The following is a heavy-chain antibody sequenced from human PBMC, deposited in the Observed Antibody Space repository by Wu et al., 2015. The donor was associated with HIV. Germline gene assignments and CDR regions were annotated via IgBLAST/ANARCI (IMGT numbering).Heavy chain of an antibody. D-gene: IGHD6-13*01. CDR2: IIPLFEPS. CDR1: GGTFSSFA. J-gene: IGHJ3*02. CDR3: ARVAGSSWYREFDM. V-gene: IGHV1-69*12. Sequence: QVRLVQSGAEVKKPGSSVKVSCKASGGTFSSFALSWVRQAPGQGLEWVGGIIPLFEPSHSAQKFRDRVTITADESTSTAYMELNSLTYADTAVYYCARVAGSSWYREFDMWGQGTMVTVSS.